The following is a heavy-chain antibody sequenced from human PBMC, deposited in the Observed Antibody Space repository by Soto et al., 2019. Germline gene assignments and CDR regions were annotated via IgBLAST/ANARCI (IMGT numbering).Heavy chain of an antibody. CDR1: GGSISSSSYY. Sequence: QLQLQESGPGLVKPSETLSLTCTVSGGSISSSSYYWGWIRQPPGQGLEWIGSIYYSGSTYYNPSLKSTVTIPVDTSKNQFSLKLSSVTAAETAVYYCARVRGWYPNKRYYFDYWGQGTLVTVSS. J-gene: IGHJ4*02. CDR2: IYYSGST. D-gene: IGHD6-19*01. CDR3: ARVRGWYPNKRYYFDY. V-gene: IGHV4-39*01.